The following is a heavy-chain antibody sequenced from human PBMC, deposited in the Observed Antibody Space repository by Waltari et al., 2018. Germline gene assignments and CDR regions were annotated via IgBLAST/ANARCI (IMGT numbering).Heavy chain of an antibody. Sequence: QVQLVESGGGVVQPGRSLRLSCAASGFTFSRYPMHWVRQAPGKGLEWVAVISYDGSNKYYADSVKGRFTISRDNSKNTLYLQMNSLRAEDTAVYYCARDRRGSASVGWFDPWGQGTLVTVSS. CDR1: GFTFSRYP. CDR2: ISYDGSNK. V-gene: IGHV3-30-3*01. D-gene: IGHD1-26*01. CDR3: ARDRRGSASVGWFDP. J-gene: IGHJ5*02.